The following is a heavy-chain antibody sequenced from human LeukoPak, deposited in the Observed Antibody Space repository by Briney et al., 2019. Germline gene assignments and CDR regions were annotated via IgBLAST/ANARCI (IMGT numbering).Heavy chain of an antibody. V-gene: IGHV3-48*03. CDR3: ARDRAPRTIFGVVIMFDY. Sequence: PGGSLRLSCAASGFTFSSYEMNWVRQAPGKGLEWVSYISSSGSTIYYADSVKGRFTISRDNAKNSLYLQMNSLRAEDTAVYYCARDRAPRTIFGVVIMFDYWGQGTLGTVSS. J-gene: IGHJ4*02. CDR2: ISSSGSTI. CDR1: GFTFSSYE. D-gene: IGHD3-3*01.